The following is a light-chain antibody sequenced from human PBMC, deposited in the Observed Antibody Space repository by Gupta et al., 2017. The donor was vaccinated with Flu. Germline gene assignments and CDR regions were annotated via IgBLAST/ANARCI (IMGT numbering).Light chain of an antibody. CDR2: EVS. V-gene: IGLV2-8*01. J-gene: IGLJ1*01. CDR1: SSDVGGYNY. Sequence: VAISCTGTSSDVGGYNYVSWYQQHPGKAPQLIMYEVSKRPSGVPDRFSGSKSGTTASLTVSGLQAEDEADYYCSSYAGSNNYVFGTGTKVTVL. CDR3: SSYAGSNNYV.